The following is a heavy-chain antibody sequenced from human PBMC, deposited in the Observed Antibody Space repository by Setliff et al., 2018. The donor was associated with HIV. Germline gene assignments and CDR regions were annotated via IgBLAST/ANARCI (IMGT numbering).Heavy chain of an antibody. CDR2: ISAYNGNT. D-gene: IGHD2-21*02. CDR1: GYTFSSHG. Sequence: ASVKVSCKASGYTFSSHGISWVRQAPGQGLEWMGWISAYNGNTNYAQKLQGRVTMTTDTSTSTAYMELSSLRSDDTAVYYCARDRTGVTSGEFDPWGQGTLVTVSS. CDR3: ARDRTGVTSGEFDP. V-gene: IGHV1-18*01. J-gene: IGHJ5*02.